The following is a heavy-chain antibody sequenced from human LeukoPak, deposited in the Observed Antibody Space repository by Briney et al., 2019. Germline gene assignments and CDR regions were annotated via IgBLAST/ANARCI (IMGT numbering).Heavy chain of an antibody. CDR1: TYSISDGYY. Sequence: PSETLSLTCVVSTYSISDGYYWGWIQQPPGQGLEWIGSIYHSGSADYNPSLTSRVTISVDTSKNQFSLRLTSVTAADTAVYYCARNWATDYHFDYWGQGTLVTVSS. CDR2: IYHSGSA. D-gene: IGHD3-16*01. J-gene: IGHJ4*02. V-gene: IGHV4-38-2*01. CDR3: ARNWATDYHFDY.